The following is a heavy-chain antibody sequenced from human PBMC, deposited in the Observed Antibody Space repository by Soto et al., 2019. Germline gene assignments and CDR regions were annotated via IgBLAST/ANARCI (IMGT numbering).Heavy chain of an antibody. CDR2: INPNSGGT. J-gene: IGHJ6*02. CDR3: ARDQSPSSGWPGMDV. CDR1: GYTFTDYY. D-gene: IGHD6-19*01. Sequence: QVQLVQSGAEVKKPGASVKVSCKASGYTFTDYYMHWVRQSPGQGLEWMGWINPNSGGTNYAQKFQGRVTMTRDTSISTAYMELNSLRSDDTAVYYCARDQSPSSGWPGMDVWGQGTTVNVSS. V-gene: IGHV1-2*02.